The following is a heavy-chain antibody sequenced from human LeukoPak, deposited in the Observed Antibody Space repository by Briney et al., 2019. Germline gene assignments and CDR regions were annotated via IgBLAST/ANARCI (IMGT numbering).Heavy chain of an antibody. CDR2: IIPILGIA. Sequence: GASVKVSCKASGGTFSSYAISWVRQAPGQGLEWMGRIIPILGIANYAQKFQGRVTITADKSTSTAYMELSSLRSEDTAVYYCARGTRIAAARRGSRFDYWGQGTLVTVSS. D-gene: IGHD6-13*01. CDR3: ARGTRIAAARRGSRFDY. J-gene: IGHJ4*02. CDR1: GGTFSSYA. V-gene: IGHV1-69*04.